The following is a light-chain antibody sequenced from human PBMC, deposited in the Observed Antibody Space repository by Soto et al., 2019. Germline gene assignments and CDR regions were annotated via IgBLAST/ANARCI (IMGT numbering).Light chain of an antibody. J-gene: IGKJ1*01. Sequence: EDVLKQSPGTLSLSPGEGATLSCRASQSVSSTYLAWYQQKPGQAPRLLIYGASSRATGIPDRFSGSGSGTDFTLTISRLEPDDFAVYYCQEYGSSRTFGQGTKVEIK. CDR2: GAS. V-gene: IGKV3-20*01. CDR3: QEYGSSRT. CDR1: QSVSSTY.